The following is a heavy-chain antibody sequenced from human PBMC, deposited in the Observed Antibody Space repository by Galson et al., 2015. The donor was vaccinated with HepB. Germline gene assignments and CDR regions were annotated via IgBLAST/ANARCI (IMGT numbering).Heavy chain of an antibody. Sequence: SLRLSCAASGFSFSGSTMHWVRQAPGKGLEWVGRIRSKANNYETAYATSLKGRFTISRDDSKDTAYLQMDSLKSEDTTIYYCTKPPGVAVAATHYYYGLEVWGRGIKVSVS. V-gene: IGHV3-73*01. CDR2: IRSKANNYET. J-gene: IGHJ6*02. CDR1: GFSFSGST. CDR3: TKPPGVAVAATHYYYGLEV. D-gene: IGHD6-19*01.